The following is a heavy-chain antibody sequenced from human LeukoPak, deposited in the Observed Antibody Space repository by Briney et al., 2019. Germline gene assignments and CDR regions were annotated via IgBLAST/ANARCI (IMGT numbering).Heavy chain of an antibody. CDR2: IHNSGST. D-gene: IGHD1-26*01. V-gene: IGHV4-59*02. CDR3: VRDWEGFNFDI. CDR1: GGSVRSYY. J-gene: IGHJ3*02. Sequence: PSETLSLTCTVSGGSVRSYYWSWIRQPPGEGLEWIAYIHNSGSTNYNPSLKSRVTISVDTSKNHFSLKLNSVTAADTAVYYCVRDWEGFNFDIWGQGTMVTVSS.